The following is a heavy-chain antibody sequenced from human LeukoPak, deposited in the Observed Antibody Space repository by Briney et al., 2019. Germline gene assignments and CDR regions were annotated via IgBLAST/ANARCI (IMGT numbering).Heavy chain of an antibody. J-gene: IGHJ4*02. CDR3: ARGLFLRGRAQTSGPPLGY. CDR1: GYTFTSYG. D-gene: IGHD3-10*01. Sequence: GASVKVSCKASGYTFTSYGISWVRQAPGQGLEWMGWISAYNGHTNYAQKLQGRVAMTTDTSTSTAYMELRSLRSDDTAVYYCARGLFLRGRAQTSGPPLGYWGQGTLVTVSS. V-gene: IGHV1-18*01. CDR2: ISAYNGHT.